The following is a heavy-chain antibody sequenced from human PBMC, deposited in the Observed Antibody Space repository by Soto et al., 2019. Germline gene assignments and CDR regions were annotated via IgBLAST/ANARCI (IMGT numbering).Heavy chain of an antibody. CDR3: ARRVQLVEGYYYYGMDV. D-gene: IGHD6-13*01. CDR1: GYTFTSYG. J-gene: IGHJ6*02. Sequence: QVQLVQSGAEVKKPGASVKVSCKASGYTFTSYGISWVRQAPGQGLEWMGWISAYNGNTNYAQKLKGRVTMTTDTSTSTAYMELRSLRSDDTAVYYCARRVQLVEGYYYYGMDVWGQGTTVTVSS. CDR2: ISAYNGNT. V-gene: IGHV1-18*01.